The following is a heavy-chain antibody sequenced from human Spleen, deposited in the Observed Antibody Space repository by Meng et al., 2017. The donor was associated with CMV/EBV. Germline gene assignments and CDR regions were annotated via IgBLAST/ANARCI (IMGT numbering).Heavy chain of an antibody. CDR1: GGSFSDYY. J-gene: IGHJ4*02. CDR2: INRSGRT. CDR3: ARLISFRTIFGVPKDY. Sequence: SETLSLTCAVSGGSFSDYYWTWIRQPPGKGLEWIGEINRSGRTRYNPSLKSRLTLSVDTSKNQFSLTLTSVTAADAAVYYCARLISFRTIFGVPKDYWGQGTLVTVSS. V-gene: IGHV4-34*01. D-gene: IGHD3-3*01.